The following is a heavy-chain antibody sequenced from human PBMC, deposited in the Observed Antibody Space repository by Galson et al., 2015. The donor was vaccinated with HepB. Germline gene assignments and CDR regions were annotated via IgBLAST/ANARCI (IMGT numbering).Heavy chain of an antibody. V-gene: IGHV3-11*01. Sequence: TLRLSCAASGFTFTDSYMSWIRQAPGKGLEWVSYIRSSGDTIYYADSVRGRFTVSRDNAENSLYQQMNSLRADDTAVYYCESNSYVLRMGDLDFDSWGQGTLVTVSS. CDR2: IRSSGDTI. CDR3: ESNSYVLRMGDLDFDS. D-gene: IGHD3-16*01. J-gene: IGHJ4*02. CDR1: GFTFTDSY.